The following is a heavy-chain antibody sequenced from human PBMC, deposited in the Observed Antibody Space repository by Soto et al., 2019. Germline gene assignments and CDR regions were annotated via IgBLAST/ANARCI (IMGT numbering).Heavy chain of an antibody. Sequence: SETLSLTCTVSGGSITSTGYSWTWIRQSPGKGLEWIGYTYQSGIAYYNPSLKSRVTLSVDRSKNHFSLNLTSVTAADTDVYYCARDYYGMDVWGQGTTVTVSS. J-gene: IGHJ6*02. CDR1: GGSITSTGYS. CDR2: TYQSGIA. CDR3: ARDYYGMDV. V-gene: IGHV4-30-2*06.